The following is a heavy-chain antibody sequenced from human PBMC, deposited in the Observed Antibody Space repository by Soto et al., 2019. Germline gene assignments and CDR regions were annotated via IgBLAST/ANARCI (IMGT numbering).Heavy chain of an antibody. CDR3: AKNSIVVVPAAIASYYYYGMDV. D-gene: IGHD2-2*01. CDR1: GGSFSGYY. J-gene: IGHJ6*02. Sequence: QVQLQQWGAGLLKPSETLSLTCAVYGGSFSGYYWSWIRQPPGKGLEWIGEINHSGSTNYNPSLKSRVTISVDTSKNQFSLKLSSVTAADTAVYYCAKNSIVVVPAAIASYYYYGMDVWGQGTTVTVSS. CDR2: INHSGST. V-gene: IGHV4-34*01.